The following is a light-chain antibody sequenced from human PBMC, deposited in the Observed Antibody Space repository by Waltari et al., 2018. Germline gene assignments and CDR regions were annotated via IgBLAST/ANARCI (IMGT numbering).Light chain of an antibody. V-gene: IGKV2-28*01. Sequence: DIVMTQSPLSLPVTPAESPSISCMSSQSLLKSDGYSPLAWYLQNPGQSTHLRMYLCSNRASGVPDRLRGSGSGPDFTLRISRWEADDVGIYYCMQGFESPRTLGQGTKVEIK. CDR3: MQGFESPRT. CDR2: LCS. CDR1: QSLLKSDGYSP. J-gene: IGKJ1*01.